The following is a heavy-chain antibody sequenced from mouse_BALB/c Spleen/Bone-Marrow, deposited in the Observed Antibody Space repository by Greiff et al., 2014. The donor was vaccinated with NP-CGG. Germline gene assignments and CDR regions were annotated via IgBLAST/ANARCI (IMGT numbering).Heavy chain of an antibody. J-gene: IGHJ4*01. CDR2: ISTYYGDA. CDR1: GYTFTDYA. Sequence: VQLQQSGAELVRPGVSVKISCKSSGYTFTDYAMHWVKQSHAKSLEWIGVISTYYGDASYNQKFKGKATMTVDKSPSTAYMELARLTSEDSAIYYCVRDAMDYWGQGTSVTVSS. V-gene: IGHV1S137*01. CDR3: VRDAMDY.